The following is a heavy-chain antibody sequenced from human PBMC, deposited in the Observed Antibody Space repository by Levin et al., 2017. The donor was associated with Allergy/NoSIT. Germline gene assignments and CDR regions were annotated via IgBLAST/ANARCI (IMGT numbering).Heavy chain of an antibody. V-gene: IGHV4-34*01. CDR1: GGSFSGYY. J-gene: IGHJ6*02. CDR2: INHSGST. Sequence: GSLRLSCAVYGGSFSGYYWSWIRQPPGKGLEWIGEINHSGSTNYNPSLKSRVTISVDTSKNQFSLKLSSVTAADTAVYYCARRAGVAYYDFWSGQNNYYYYGMDVWGQGTTVTVSS. CDR3: ARRAGVAYYDFWSGQNNYYYYGMDV. D-gene: IGHD3-3*01.